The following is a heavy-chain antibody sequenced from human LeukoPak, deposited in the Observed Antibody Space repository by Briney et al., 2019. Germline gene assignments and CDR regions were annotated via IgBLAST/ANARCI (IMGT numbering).Heavy chain of an antibody. CDR2: ISGSGGST. CDR1: GFTFSSYA. V-gene: IGHV3-23*01. J-gene: IGHJ6*02. CDR3: AKDMVVVTSLVYYYGMDV. Sequence: GGSLRLSCAASGFTFSSYAMSWVRQAPGKGLEWVSAISGSGGSTYYADSVKGRFTISRDNSKNTLYLQMNSPRAEDTAVYYCAKDMVVVTSLVYYYGMDVWGQGTTVTVSS. D-gene: IGHD2-21*02.